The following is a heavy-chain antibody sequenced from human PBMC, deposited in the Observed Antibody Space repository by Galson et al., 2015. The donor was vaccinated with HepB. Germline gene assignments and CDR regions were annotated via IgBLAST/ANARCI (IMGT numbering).Heavy chain of an antibody. CDR3: AIKAVVTGTTYYFDY. J-gene: IGHJ4*02. D-gene: IGHD1-20*01. CDR1: GDSFSDYY. CDR2: IRHSGST. Sequence: ETLSLTCAVFGDSFSDYYWNWIRQPPGKGLEWIGEIRHSGSTNYNPSLKSRVTISVDTSKNQFSLRLTSVTAADTAVYYCAIKAVVTGTTYYFDYWGQGTLVTVSS. V-gene: IGHV4-34*01.